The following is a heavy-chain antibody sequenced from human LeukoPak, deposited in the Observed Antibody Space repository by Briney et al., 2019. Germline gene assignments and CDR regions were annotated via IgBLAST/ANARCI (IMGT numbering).Heavy chain of an antibody. Sequence: GGSLRLSCAASGFTFSSYALSWVRQAPGKGLEWVSAISGSGGSTYYADSMKGRFTISRDNSKNRLYLQMNGLRAEDTAVYYCANDRGKLETSPWYWGQGTLVTVSS. CDR3: ANDRGKLETSPWY. J-gene: IGHJ4*02. D-gene: IGHD1-1*01. CDR2: ISGSGGST. CDR1: GFTFSSYA. V-gene: IGHV3-23*01.